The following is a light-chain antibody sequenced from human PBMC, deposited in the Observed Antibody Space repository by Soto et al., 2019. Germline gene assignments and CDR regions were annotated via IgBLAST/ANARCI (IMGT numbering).Light chain of an antibody. J-gene: IGLJ2*01. CDR1: SSDIGAGYD. CDR2: GNT. Sequence: QSALTQPPSVSGAPGQRVTISCTGSSSDIGAGYDVHWYQQLPGTAPKLLMYGNTNRASGVPARFSGSKSGTSASLAITGLQAEDEADYYCQSFDNSLVVFGGGTKVTVL. V-gene: IGLV1-40*01. CDR3: QSFDNSLVV.